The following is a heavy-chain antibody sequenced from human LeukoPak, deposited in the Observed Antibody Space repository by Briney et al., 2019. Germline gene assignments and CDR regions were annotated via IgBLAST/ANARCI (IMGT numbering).Heavy chain of an antibody. D-gene: IGHD2-15*01. J-gene: IGHJ4*02. CDR1: GYSFPSYW. V-gene: IGHV5-10-1*01. CDR3: ARLSGRVVCSAGSCYIDS. Sequence: GESLKISCKVFGYSFPSYWITWVRQMPGKGLEWMGRIAPSDSYTNYSPSFEGHVAFSVDKSISTVYLQWSSLKASDTAMYYCARLSGRVVCSAGSCYIDSWGQGTLVTVSS. CDR2: IAPSDSYT.